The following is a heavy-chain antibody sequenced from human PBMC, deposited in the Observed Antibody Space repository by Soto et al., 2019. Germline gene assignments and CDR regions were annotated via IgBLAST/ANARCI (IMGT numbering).Heavy chain of an antibody. CDR2: IYHGGST. CDR3: AGGAGWISDY. CDR1: SVSMRGYY. Sequence: PSETLSLTCTVSSVSMRGYYWNWIRQPPGKGLEWIANIYHGGSTIYNPALSGRVTISLDTSKNLFSLKLNSVTAADTAVYYCAGGAGWISDYWGQGTLVTSPQ. J-gene: IGHJ4*02. D-gene: IGHD6-19*01. V-gene: IGHV4-59*01.